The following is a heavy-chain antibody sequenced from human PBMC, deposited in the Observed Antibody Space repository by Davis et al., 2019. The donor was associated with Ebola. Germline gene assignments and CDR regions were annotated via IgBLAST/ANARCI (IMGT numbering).Heavy chain of an antibody. D-gene: IGHD7-27*01. V-gene: IGHV3-23*01. CDR3: AKDIRLLGLWFDP. J-gene: IGHJ5*02. CDR2: ISGSGGST. Sequence: GESLKISCAASGFTFNYYAMSWVRQAPGKGLEWVSAISGSGGSTYYADSVKGRFTISRDNSKNTLYLQMNSLRAEDTAVYYCAKDIRLLGLWFDPWGQGTLVTVSS. CDR1: GFTFNYYA.